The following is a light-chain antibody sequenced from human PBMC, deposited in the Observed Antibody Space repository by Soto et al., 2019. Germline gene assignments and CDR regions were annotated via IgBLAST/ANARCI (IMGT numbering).Light chain of an antibody. V-gene: IGKV3-20*01. CDR1: QSVSNNY. Sequence: EIVFTQSPGTLSLSPGEGATLSCRASQSVSNNYLAWYQQKPGEAPRLLIYGASNTATGIPDRFSGSGSGTDFTLTISRLEPEDFAVYYCQQYGSSGTFGQGTKVDIK. CDR2: GAS. CDR3: QQYGSSGT. J-gene: IGKJ1*01.